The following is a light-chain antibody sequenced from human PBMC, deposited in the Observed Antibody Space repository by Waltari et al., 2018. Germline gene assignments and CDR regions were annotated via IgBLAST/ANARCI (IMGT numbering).Light chain of an antibody. Sequence: QSALTQPPSASGSPGQSVTISCTGTSSDIGAFTYVSWYQHHPGNAPKLIIYEVSKRPSGVPDRFSGSKSGNTASLTVSGLQAEDEAVFFCCSYTVPNNLIFGGGTKLTVL. CDR1: SSDIGAFTY. CDR2: EVS. CDR3: CSYTVPNNLI. J-gene: IGLJ2*01. V-gene: IGLV2-8*01.